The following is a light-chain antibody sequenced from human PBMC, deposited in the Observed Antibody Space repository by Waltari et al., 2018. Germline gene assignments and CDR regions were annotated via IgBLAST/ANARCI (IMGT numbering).Light chain of an antibody. CDR2: DAS. V-gene: IGKV3-11*01. Sequence: EIVLTQSPATLSLSPGERATLSCRASQSISTYLAWYQQRPGQAPRLLIYDASNRASGIPARVSGSGSGTDFTLTISSLEPEDLAVYYCQQRSDWPLAFGGGTKVEI. J-gene: IGKJ4*01. CDR1: QSISTY. CDR3: QQRSDWPLA.